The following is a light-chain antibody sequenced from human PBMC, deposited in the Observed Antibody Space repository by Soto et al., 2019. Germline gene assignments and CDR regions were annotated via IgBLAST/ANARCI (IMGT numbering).Light chain of an antibody. J-gene: IGKJ5*01. Sequence: EIVLTQSPATLSLSPGESATLSCRAGQSVSNYLGWYQQRPGQAPRLLIYDASERATGIPARFSGSGSGTDFTLTINSLEPEDFAVYYCQHRYNWPPAFGQGTRLEIK. CDR3: QHRYNWPPA. V-gene: IGKV3-11*01. CDR2: DAS. CDR1: QSVSNY.